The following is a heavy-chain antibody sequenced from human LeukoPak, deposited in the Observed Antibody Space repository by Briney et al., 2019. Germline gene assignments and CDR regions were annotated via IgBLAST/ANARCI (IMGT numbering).Heavy chain of an antibody. J-gene: IGHJ4*02. D-gene: IGHD6-13*01. CDR3: ARDRKIEEAAAGF. CDR1: GGTFSSYA. CDR2: ISAYNGNT. V-gene: IGHV1-18*01. Sequence: ASVKVSCKASGGTFSSYAISWVRQAPGQGLEWMGWISAYNGNTNYAQKLQGRVTMTTDTSTSTAYMELRSLRSDDTAVYYCARDRKIEEAAAGFWGQGTLVTVSS.